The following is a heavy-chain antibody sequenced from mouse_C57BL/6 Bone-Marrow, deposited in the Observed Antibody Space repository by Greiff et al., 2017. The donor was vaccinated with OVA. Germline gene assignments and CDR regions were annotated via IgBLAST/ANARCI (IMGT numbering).Heavy chain of an antibody. D-gene: IGHD2-3*01. CDR2: IHPNSGST. V-gene: IGHV1-64*01. CDR1: GYTFTSYW. Sequence: QVQLKQPGAELVKPGASVKLSCKASGYTFTSYWMHWVKQRPGQGLEWIGMIHPNSGSTNYNEKFKSKATLTVDKSSSTAYMQLSSLTSEDSAVYYCARGGYDGYYEGYWGQGTTLTVSS. CDR3: ARGGYDGYYEGY. J-gene: IGHJ2*01.